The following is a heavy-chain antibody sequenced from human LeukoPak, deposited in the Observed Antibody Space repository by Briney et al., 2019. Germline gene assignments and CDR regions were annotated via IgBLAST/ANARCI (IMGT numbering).Heavy chain of an antibody. D-gene: IGHD4-23*01. CDR1: GFTFSSYA. CDR3: AKVPAVVTRELDF. J-gene: IGHJ4*02. CDR2: ISGSGGST. Sequence: GGSLRLSCAASGFTFSSYAMSWVRQAPGKGLEWVSAISGSGGSTYYADSVKGRFTISRDNSKNTLYLEMDSLRTEDTAVYYCAKVPAVVTRELDFWGQGTLVTVSS. V-gene: IGHV3-23*01.